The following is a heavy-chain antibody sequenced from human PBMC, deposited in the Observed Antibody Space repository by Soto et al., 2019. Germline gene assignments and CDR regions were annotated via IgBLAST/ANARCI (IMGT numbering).Heavy chain of an antibody. CDR3: ARAQTIFGIITVFDY. CDR1: GASISSDDYY. V-gene: IGHV4-30-4*01. CDR2: TQYSGST. J-gene: IGHJ4*02. D-gene: IGHD3-3*01. Sequence: PSETLSLTCTVSGASISSDDYYWTWIRQPPGKGLEGIGNTQYSGSTYYNPSLKSRVTISVDTSKNQFSLKLSSVTAADTAVYYCARAQTIFGIITVFDYWGQGTLVTVSS.